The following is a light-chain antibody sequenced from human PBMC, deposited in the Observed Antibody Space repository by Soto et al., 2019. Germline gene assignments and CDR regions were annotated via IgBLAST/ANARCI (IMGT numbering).Light chain of an antibody. CDR2: NDN. J-gene: IGLJ3*02. CDR1: RSNIGSNA. Sequence: QAVVTQPPSASGTLGQRVTISCSGSRSNIGSNAVSWYQQLPGTAPKLLIYNDNQRPSGVPDRFSASKSGTSASLAISGLQSEDEADYYFAAWDDSLNARGVFGGGTQLTVL. CDR3: AAWDDSLNARGV. V-gene: IGLV1-44*01.